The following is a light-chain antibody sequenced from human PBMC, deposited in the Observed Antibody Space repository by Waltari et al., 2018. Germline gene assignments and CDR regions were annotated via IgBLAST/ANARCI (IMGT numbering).Light chain of an antibody. Sequence: EIVMTQSPANLSVSPGERAIISCRASQSVNKNLAWYHQRPCEDPRLLIYGASTRDTGLPSQFSGNGCGTERPLTISTLPSEDFAVYYCQHYHDCPLWGTFGPRTIVDIK. CDR3: QHYHDCPLWGT. CDR1: QSVNKN. CDR2: GAS. V-gene: IGKV3-15*01. J-gene: IGKJ3*01.